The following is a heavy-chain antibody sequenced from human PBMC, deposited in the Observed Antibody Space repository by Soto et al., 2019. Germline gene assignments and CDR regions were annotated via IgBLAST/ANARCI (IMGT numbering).Heavy chain of an antibody. D-gene: IGHD6-13*01. Sequence: FPRLSCAASGFTFDDYAMHWVRQAPEKGLEWVSGISWNSGSIGYADSVKGRFTISRDNAKNSLYLQMNSLRAEDTALYYCAKTAIAAAAQGDAFDIWGQGKMVTV. V-gene: IGHV3-9*01. CDR3: AKTAIAAAAQGDAFDI. J-gene: IGHJ3*02. CDR2: ISWNSGSI. CDR1: GFTFDDYA.